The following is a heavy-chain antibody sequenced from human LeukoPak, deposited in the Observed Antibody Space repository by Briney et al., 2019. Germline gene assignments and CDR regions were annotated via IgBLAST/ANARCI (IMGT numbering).Heavy chain of an antibody. Sequence: GGSLRLSCAASGFTVSSNYMSWVRQAPGKGLEWVSAISGSGGSTYYADSVKGRFTISRDNSKNTLYLQMNSLRAEDTAVYYCAKDVNYYDSSGAFDIWGQGTMVTVSS. J-gene: IGHJ3*02. D-gene: IGHD3-22*01. CDR1: GFTVSSNY. V-gene: IGHV3-23*01. CDR3: AKDVNYYDSSGAFDI. CDR2: ISGSGGST.